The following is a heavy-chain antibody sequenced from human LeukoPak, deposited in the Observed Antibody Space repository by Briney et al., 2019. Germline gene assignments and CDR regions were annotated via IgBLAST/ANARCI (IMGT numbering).Heavy chain of an antibody. V-gene: IGHV3-33*01. CDR3: ARASGNSGYYPY. CDR1: GFTFSSYG. D-gene: IGHD3-22*01. J-gene: IGHJ4*02. Sequence: HPGGSLRLSCAASGFTFSSYGMHWVRQAPGKGLEWVAVIWYDGSKKSYADSVKGRFTISRDNSKNTLYLQMNSLRAEDTAVYYCARASGNSGYYPYWGQGTLVTVSS. CDR2: IWYDGSKK.